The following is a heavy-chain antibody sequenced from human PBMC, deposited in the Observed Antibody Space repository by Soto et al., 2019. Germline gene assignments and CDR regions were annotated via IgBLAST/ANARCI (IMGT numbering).Heavy chain of an antibody. CDR2: SIPIFGTA. J-gene: IGHJ6*02. CDR3: ARGQRFLEWLHYYYYYYGMDV. CDR1: GGTFSSYA. Sequence: QVQLVQSGAEVKKPGSSVKVSCKASGGTFSSYAISWVRQAPGQGLEWMGGSIPIFGTANYAQKFQGRVTITADESTSTAYMELSSLRSEDTAVYYCARGQRFLEWLHYYYYYYGMDVWGQGTTVTVSS. D-gene: IGHD3-3*01. V-gene: IGHV1-69*01.